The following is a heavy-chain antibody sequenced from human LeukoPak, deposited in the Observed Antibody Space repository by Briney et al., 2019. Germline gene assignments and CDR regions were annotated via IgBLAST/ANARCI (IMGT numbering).Heavy chain of an antibody. CDR2: INHSGST. Sequence: SETLSLTCAVYGGSFSGYYWSWIRQLPGKGLEWIGEINHSGSTNYNPSLKSRVTISVDTSKNQFSLKLSSVTAADTAVYYCARGTRDTMVRGVIIYFDYWGQGTLVTVSS. V-gene: IGHV4-34*01. CDR1: GGSFSGYY. D-gene: IGHD3-10*01. J-gene: IGHJ4*02. CDR3: ARGTRDTMVRGVIIYFDY.